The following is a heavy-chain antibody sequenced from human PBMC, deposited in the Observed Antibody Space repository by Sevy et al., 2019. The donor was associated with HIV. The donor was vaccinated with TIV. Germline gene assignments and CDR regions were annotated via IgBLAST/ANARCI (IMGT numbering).Heavy chain of an antibody. D-gene: IGHD2-15*01. CDR2: ITSSGNTT. J-gene: IGHJ4*02. Sequence: GGSLRLSCTASGFIFSDYYMSWIRQAPGKGLEWISYITSSGNTTYNADSVKGRFTISRDNAKKSLYLQMNSRRADDTAVYYCAALMYGGKSGLDNWGQGTLVTVSS. V-gene: IGHV3-11*01. CDR1: GFIFSDYY. CDR3: AALMYGGKSGLDN.